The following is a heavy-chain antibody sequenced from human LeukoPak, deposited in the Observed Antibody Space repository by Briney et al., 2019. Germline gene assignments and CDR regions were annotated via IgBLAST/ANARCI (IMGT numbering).Heavy chain of an antibody. D-gene: IGHD3-10*01. J-gene: IGHJ4*02. Sequence: GGSLRLSCAASGFTFSAYAMHWGRQPPGKGLDVVSGILYDGRNKYYPDSVKGRFTISRDKSKPKLALQMPSLRPEATAVSYCAKDYYGSGSYYTVDFWGQGTLVTVYS. CDR1: GFTFSAYA. CDR2: ILYDGRNK. V-gene: IGHV3-30*18. CDR3: AKDYYGSGSYYTVDF.